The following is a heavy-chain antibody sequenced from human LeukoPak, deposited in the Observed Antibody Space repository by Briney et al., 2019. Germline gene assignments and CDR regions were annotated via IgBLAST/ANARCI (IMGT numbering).Heavy chain of an antibody. CDR2: IYYSGSST. Sequence: PSETLSLTCTVSGGSMSGFCWTWIRQPPGRELEWIGSIYYSGSSTKYNPSLKSRVTISVDTSKSQFSLNLNSATAADTAVYYCARTSRHFYGSGTNLTPWLAGMDVWGQGTTVTVSS. D-gene: IGHD3-10*01. V-gene: IGHV4-59*01. CDR3: ARTSRHFYGSGTNLTPWLAGMDV. CDR1: GGSMSGFC. J-gene: IGHJ6*02.